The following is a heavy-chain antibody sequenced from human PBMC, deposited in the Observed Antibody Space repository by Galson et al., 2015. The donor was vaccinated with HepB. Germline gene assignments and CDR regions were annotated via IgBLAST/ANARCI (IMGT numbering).Heavy chain of an antibody. J-gene: IGHJ6*02. CDR1: GFTFNGYS. Sequence: SLRLSCAASGFTFNGYSVNWVRQAPGKGLEWVSSISSSSSYIYYADSVKGRFTISRDNAKNSLYLQMKSLRAEDTAEYYCARVLYHDILTGYTYYYYGMDVWGQGTTVTVSS. V-gene: IGHV3-21*01. CDR2: ISSSSSYI. D-gene: IGHD3-9*01. CDR3: ARVLYHDILTGYTYYYYGMDV.